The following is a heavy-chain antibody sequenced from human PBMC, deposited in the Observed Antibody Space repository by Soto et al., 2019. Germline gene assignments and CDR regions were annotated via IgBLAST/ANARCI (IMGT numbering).Heavy chain of an antibody. J-gene: IGHJ6*02. CDR2: INHSGTT. Sequence: QVQLQQWGAGLLKPSETLSLTCAVYGGSFSGYYWSWIRHPPGKGLEWIGEINHSGTTNYNPSLKSRVTISVDTSKNPFSLKLSSVTAADTAVYYCARGGLQIAAAGPHYGMDVWGQGTTVTVSS. CDR1: GGSFSGYY. CDR3: ARGGLQIAAAGPHYGMDV. D-gene: IGHD6-13*01. V-gene: IGHV4-34*01.